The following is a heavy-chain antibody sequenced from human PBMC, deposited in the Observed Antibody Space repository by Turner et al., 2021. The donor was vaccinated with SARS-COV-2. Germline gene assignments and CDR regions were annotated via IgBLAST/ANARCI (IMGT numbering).Heavy chain of an antibody. CDR1: VYTFTTYD. CDR2: MKPNCCLT. D-gene: IGHD2-21*02. Sequence: QVQLVRSEAEVKTPAASVTVACTASVYTFTTYDINWVREAAGQGLEWMGWMKPNCCLTAYGQRFHGGDIITRKTSICTVYMELSSLRSDDTVVYYCAGRDCNGYVGAFDMWGQGTMVTVSS. J-gene: IGHJ3*02. V-gene: IGHV1-8*03. CDR3: AGRDCNGYVGAFDM.